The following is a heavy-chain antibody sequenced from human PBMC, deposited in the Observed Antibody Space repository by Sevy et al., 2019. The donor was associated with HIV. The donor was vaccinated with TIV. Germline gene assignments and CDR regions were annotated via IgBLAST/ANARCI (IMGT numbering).Heavy chain of an antibody. CDR3: AKDGESYVWGSHYDY. J-gene: IGHJ4*02. CDR2: TSGSGGST. CDR1: GFSFSNYG. V-gene: IGHV3-23*01. D-gene: IGHD3-16*01. Sequence: SLRLSCEASGFSFSNYGMNWVRQAPGKGLEWVSGTSGSGGSTYYADSVKGRFTISRDNSKNTLYLQMNSLRAEDTAVYSCAKDGESYVWGSHYDYWGQGTLVTVSS.